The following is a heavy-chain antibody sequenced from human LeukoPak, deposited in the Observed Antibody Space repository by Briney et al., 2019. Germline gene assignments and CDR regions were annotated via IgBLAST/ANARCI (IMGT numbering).Heavy chain of an antibody. CDR2: ITGSGDST. Sequence: PGGSLRLSCAASGFTFSSYAMSWVRQAPGKGLEWVSSITGSGDSTYYADSVKGRFTISRDNSKNTLYLQMNSLGVGDTAVYYCAKGNSGSYYSAKDYWGQGTLVTVSS. CDR1: GFTFSSYA. J-gene: IGHJ4*02. V-gene: IGHV3-23*01. D-gene: IGHD1-26*01. CDR3: AKGNSGSYYSAKDY.